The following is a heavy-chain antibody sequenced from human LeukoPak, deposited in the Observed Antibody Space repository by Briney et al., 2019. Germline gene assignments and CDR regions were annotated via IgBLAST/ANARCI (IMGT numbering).Heavy chain of an antibody. CDR2: TYWNGGNS. CDR3: AKDAGRGYYTSDY. V-gene: IGHV3-20*04. D-gene: IGHD2-8*01. Sequence: GGSLRLSCAASGFTFDDFGMTWVRHVPGKGLEWVSGTYWNGGNSGHADSVRGRFTISRDNAKSSLYLQMNSLTPEDTALYYCAKDAGRGYYTSDYWGQGTLVTVSS. J-gene: IGHJ4*02. CDR1: GFTFDDFG.